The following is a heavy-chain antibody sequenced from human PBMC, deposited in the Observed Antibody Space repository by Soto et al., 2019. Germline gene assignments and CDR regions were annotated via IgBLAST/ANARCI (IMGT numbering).Heavy chain of an antibody. CDR3: ARGVTGGPRPLIVVYYFDY. J-gene: IGHJ4*02. Sequence: SGCSMRSDYWWIWVRKAPGKGLEWIGEIYHTGGTNSNPSLESRVTISVDKSKNQFSLKLISLTAADTAVYYGARGVTGGPRPLIVVYYFDYWGQGTLVTVSS. D-gene: IGHD2-8*02. CDR1: GCSMRSDYW. CDR2: IYHTGGT. V-gene: IGHV4-4*02.